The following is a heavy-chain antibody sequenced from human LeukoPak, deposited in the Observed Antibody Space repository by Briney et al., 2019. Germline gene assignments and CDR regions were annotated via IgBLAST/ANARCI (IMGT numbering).Heavy chain of an antibody. D-gene: IGHD2-2*01. J-gene: IGHJ4*02. CDR1: GRSITSAGYS. CDR3: ARGYCTSTSCSENRYYFDS. CDR2: IYSSGST. Sequence: SETLSLTCTVSGRSITSAGYSWGWIRQPAGKGLEWIGRIYSSGSTNSNPSLKSRVTISVDTSKNQFSLKLRSVTAADTAVYFCARGYCTSTSCSENRYYFDSWGQGALVTVSS. V-gene: IGHV4-61*02.